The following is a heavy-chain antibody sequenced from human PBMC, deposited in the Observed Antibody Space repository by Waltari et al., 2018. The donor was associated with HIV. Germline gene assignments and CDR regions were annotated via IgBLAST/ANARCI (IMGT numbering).Heavy chain of an antibody. D-gene: IGHD7-27*01. CDR2: MFTGGTT. J-gene: IGHJ4*02. Sequence: EVQLVESGGGLVQPGGSLRLSCVVSGFNVSANYMSWVRQAPGKGLELVSVMFTGGTTYYADSVKGRVTISRDNSRNTVYLQMNNLRAEDTAVYYCATDDFLTYWGQGTPVTVSS. V-gene: IGHV3-66*01. CDR3: ATDDFLTY. CDR1: GFNVSANY.